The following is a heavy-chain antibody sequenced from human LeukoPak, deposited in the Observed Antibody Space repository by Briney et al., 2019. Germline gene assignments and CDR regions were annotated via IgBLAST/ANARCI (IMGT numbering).Heavy chain of an antibody. D-gene: IGHD3/OR15-3a*01. V-gene: IGHV4-39*01. CDR2: IYYSGST. CDR1: GGSISSSSYY. J-gene: IGHJ4*02. Sequence: PSETLSLTCTVSGGSISSSSYYWGWIRQPPGKGLEWIGSIYYSGSTYYNPSLKSRVTISVDTSKKQFSLRLSSVTAADTAVYYCARQTGSGLFILPGGQGTLVTVSS. CDR3: ARQTGSGLFILP.